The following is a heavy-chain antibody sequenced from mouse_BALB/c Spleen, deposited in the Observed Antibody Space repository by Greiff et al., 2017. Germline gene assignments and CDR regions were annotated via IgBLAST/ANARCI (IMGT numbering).Heavy chain of an antibody. CDR1: GFNIKDTY. CDR2: IDPANGNT. CDR3: VSMITTDAMDY. Sequence: VQLQQSGAELVKPGASVKLSCTASGFNIKDTYMHWVKQRPEQGLEWIGRIDPANGNTKYDPKFQGKATITADTSSNTAYLQLSSLTSEDTAVYYCVSMITTDAMDYWGQGTSVTVSS. D-gene: IGHD2-4*01. J-gene: IGHJ4*01. V-gene: IGHV14-3*02.